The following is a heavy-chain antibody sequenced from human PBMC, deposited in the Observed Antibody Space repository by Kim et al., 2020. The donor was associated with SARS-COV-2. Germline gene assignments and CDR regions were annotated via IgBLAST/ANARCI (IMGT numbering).Heavy chain of an antibody. J-gene: IGHJ6*02. D-gene: IGHD3-3*01. CDR2: INHSGST. CDR3: ARGRTYYDFWSGYPTRRGKYYDYGMDV. Sequence: SETLSLTCAVYGGSFSGYYWSWIRQPPGKGLEWIGEINHSGSTNYNPSLKSRVTISVDTSKNQFSLKLSSVTAADTAVYYCARGRTYYDFWSGYPTRRGKYYDYGMDVWGQGTTVTVSS. CDR1: GGSFSGYY. V-gene: IGHV4-34*01.